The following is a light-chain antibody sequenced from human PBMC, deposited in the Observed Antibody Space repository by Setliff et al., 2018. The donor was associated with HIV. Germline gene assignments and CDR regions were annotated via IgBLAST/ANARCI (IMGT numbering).Light chain of an antibody. CDR2: DVS. V-gene: IGLV2-23*02. CDR1: SSDVGGYNY. J-gene: IGLJ1*01. Sequence: ALTQPASVSGSPGQSITISCTGTSSDVGGYNYVSWYQQHPGKAPKLMIYDVSKRPSGVSNRFSGSKSGNTASLTISGLQAEDEADYYCCSYAGSSALYVFGIGTKVTV. CDR3: CSYAGSSALYV.